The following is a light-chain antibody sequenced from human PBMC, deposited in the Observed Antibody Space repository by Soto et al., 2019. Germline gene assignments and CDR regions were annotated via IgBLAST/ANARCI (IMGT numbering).Light chain of an antibody. V-gene: IGLV4-69*01. CDR1: SRHSSYS. CDR3: QTWGSGILV. CDR2: LGSDGSH. Sequence: QLVLTQSPSASASLGASVKLTCTVSSRHSSYSIAWHQQQPQKGPRYLMSLGSDGSHTQGDGIPDRFSGSSSWAERYLTIPRRQSEGEAFYYCQTWGSGILVFGGGTKLTVL. J-gene: IGLJ2*01.